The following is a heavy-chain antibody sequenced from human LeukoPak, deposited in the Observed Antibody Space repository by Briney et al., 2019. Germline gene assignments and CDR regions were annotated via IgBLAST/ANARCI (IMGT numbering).Heavy chain of an antibody. J-gene: IGHJ4*02. CDR3: ASLASAEVVTPPDY. Sequence: GGSLRLSCAASGFTFSSYAMHWVRQAPGKGLEWVAVISYDGSNKYYADSVKGRFTISRDNSKNTLYLQMNSLRAEDTAVYYCASLASAEVVTPPDYWGQGTLVTVSS. V-gene: IGHV3-30*04. CDR1: GFTFSSYA. D-gene: IGHD4-23*01. CDR2: ISYDGSNK.